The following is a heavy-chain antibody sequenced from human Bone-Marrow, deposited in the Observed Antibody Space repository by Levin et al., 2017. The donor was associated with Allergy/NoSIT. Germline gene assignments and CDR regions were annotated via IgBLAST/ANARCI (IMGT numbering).Heavy chain of an antibody. Sequence: RASVKVSCKASGYTFTAYYLHWVRQAPGPGLEWMGWIDPNTGATNYAQKFQGRVTMTWDTSITTAYMELSRLTSDDTAVYYCARDLREWGVVTSIGLWGQGTLVTVSS. CDR1: GYTFTAYY. CDR3: ARDLREWGVVTSIGL. J-gene: IGHJ4*02. CDR2: IDPNTGAT. D-gene: IGHD3-16*01. V-gene: IGHV1-2*02.